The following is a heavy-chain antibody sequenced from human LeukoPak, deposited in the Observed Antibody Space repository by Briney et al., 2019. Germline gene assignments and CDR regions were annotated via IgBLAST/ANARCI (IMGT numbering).Heavy chain of an antibody. J-gene: IGHJ4*02. V-gene: IGHV1-46*01. D-gene: IGHD6-13*01. CDR2: INPSGGST. CDR3: AREGPDIAAAGTGPLDY. Sequence: ASVKVSCKASGYTFTSYYMHWVRQAPGQGLEWMGIINPSGGSTSYAQKFQGRVTMTRDTSTSTVYMELSSLRSEDTAVYYCAREGPDIAAAGTGPLDYWGQGTLVTVSS. CDR1: GYTFTSYY.